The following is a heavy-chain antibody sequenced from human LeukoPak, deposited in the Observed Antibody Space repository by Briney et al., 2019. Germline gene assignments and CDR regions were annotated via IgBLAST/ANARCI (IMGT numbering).Heavy chain of an antibody. CDR1: GITVSSNH. CDR3: ARFNYDISAFDY. D-gene: IGHD3-22*01. CDR2: IYSGGTT. J-gene: IGHJ4*02. Sequence: GGSLRLSCAASGITVSSNHMSWVRQAPGKGLEWVSVIYSGGTTYYADSVKGRFTISRANSKSTMDLQMNSLRPEDTAEYYCARFNYDISAFDYWGQGTLVTVSS. V-gene: IGHV3-66*02.